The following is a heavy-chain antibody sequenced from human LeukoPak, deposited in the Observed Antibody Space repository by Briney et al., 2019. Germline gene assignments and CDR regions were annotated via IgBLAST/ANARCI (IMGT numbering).Heavy chain of an antibody. CDR3: AREARKPSGYMDV. J-gene: IGHJ6*03. V-gene: IGHV4-59*01. CDR2: IYYSGGT. CDR1: GGSISSYY. D-gene: IGHD1-14*01. Sequence: PSETLSLTCTVSGGSISSYYWSWIRQPPGKGLEWIGYIYYSGGTNYNPSLKSRVTISVDTSKNQFSLKLSSVTAADTPVYYCAREARKPSGYMDVWGKGTTVTVSS.